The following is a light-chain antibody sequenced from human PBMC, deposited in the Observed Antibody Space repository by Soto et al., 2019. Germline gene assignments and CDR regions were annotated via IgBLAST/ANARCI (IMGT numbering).Light chain of an antibody. J-gene: IGLJ1*01. Sequence: QSVLTQPASVSGSPGQSITISCTGTSSDVGGYNYVSWYQQHPGKATKLMIYEVSSRPSGVSNRFSGSKSGNTASLTISGLQAEDEADYYCSSYTSSSTGVFGTGTKVTVL. V-gene: IGLV2-14*01. CDR1: SSDVGGYNY. CDR2: EVS. CDR3: SSYTSSSTGV.